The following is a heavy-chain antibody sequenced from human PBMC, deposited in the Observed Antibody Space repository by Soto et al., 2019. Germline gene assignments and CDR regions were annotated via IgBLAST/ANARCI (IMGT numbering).Heavy chain of an antibody. CDR1: GFTFRSFG. Sequence: QVQLVESGGGVIQPGTSLSLSCGSSGFTFRSFGMYWVRQAPGKGLEWVAVVSYDGNHKYYADSVKGRFTVSRENAKNMLYLQMNSLRGEETAVYYCAKDVGPQPVLNYGMDGWGQGTTVTVSS. J-gene: IGHJ6*02. CDR3: AKDVGPQPVLNYGMDG. D-gene: IGHD6-13*01. V-gene: IGHV3-30*18. CDR2: VSYDGNHK.